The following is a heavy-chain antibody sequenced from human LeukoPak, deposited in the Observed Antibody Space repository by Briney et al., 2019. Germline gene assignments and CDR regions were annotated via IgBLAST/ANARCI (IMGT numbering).Heavy chain of an antibody. CDR2: MNCYSGST. CDR1: GYTFTSYG. CDR3: ARGLRARTDFYYYMDV. J-gene: IGHJ6*03. V-gene: IGHV1-8*03. Sequence: ASVKASCKASGYTFTSYGISWVRQAPGQGLEWMGWMNCYSGSTGYAKKFQGRVTFTRNTSISTSYMELSSLRSEDTAVYYCARGLRARTDFYYYMDVWGKGTTVIVSS. D-gene: IGHD1-1*01.